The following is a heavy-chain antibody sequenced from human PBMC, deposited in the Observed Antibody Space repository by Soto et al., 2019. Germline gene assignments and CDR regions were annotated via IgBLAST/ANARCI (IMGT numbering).Heavy chain of an antibody. D-gene: IGHD3-3*01. CDR3: ARVPGYYDFWAKHYYYYYGMDV. Sequence: SETLSLTCTVSGGSISSYYWSWIRQPPGKGLEWIGYIYYSGSTNYNPSLKSRVTISVDTSKNQFSLKLSSVTAADTAVYYCARVPGYYDFWAKHYYYYYGMDVWGQGTTVTVS. J-gene: IGHJ6*02. CDR1: GGSISSYY. CDR2: IYYSGST. V-gene: IGHV4-59*01.